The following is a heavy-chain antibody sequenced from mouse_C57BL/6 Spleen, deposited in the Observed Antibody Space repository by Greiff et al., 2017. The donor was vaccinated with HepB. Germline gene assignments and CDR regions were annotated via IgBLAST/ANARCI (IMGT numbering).Heavy chain of an antibody. CDR3: ARYLGPAYAMDY. J-gene: IGHJ4*01. V-gene: IGHV7-3*01. Sequence: EVQGVESGGGLVQPGGSLSLSCAASGFTFTDYYMSWVRQPPGKALEWLGFIRNKANGYTTEYSASVKGRFTISRDNSQSILYLQMNALRAEDSATYYCARYLGPAYAMDYWGQGTSVTVSS. D-gene: IGHD4-1*01. CDR2: IRNKANGYTT. CDR1: GFTFTDYY.